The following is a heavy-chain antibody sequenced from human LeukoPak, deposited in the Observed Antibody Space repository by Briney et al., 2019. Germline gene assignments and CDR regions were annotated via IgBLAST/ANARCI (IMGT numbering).Heavy chain of an antibody. CDR3: ARADIVVVPAAIMAGFFDY. CDR2: ISYAGSNK. CDR1: GFTFSSYA. D-gene: IGHD2-2*02. J-gene: IGHJ4*02. Sequence: GRSLRLSCAASGFTFSSYAMHWVRQAPGKGLEWVAVISYAGSNKYYANSVKGRFTISRDNSKNTLYLQMNSLRAEDTAVYYCARADIVVVPAAIMAGFFDYWGQGTLVTVSS. V-gene: IGHV3-30*04.